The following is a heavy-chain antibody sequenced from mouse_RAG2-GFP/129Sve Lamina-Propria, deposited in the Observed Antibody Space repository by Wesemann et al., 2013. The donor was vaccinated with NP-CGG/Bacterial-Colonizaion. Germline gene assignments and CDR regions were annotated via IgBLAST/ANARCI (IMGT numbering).Heavy chain of an antibody. J-gene: IGHJ3*01. V-gene: IGHV1-64*01. CDR2: IHSNSGST. CDR1: GYTFTSYW. CDR3: YGNYAWFAY. D-gene: IGHD2-1*01. Sequence: QVQLQQPGAELVKPGASVKLSCKASGYTFTSYWMHWVKQRPGQGLEWIGMIHSNSGSTNYNEKFKSKATLTVDKSSSTAYMQLSSLTSEDSAVYYCYGNYAWFAYWGQGTLVTVSA.